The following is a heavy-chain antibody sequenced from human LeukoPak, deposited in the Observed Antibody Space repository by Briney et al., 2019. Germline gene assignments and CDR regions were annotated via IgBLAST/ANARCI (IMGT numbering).Heavy chain of an antibody. J-gene: IGHJ6*02. V-gene: IGHV1-69*13. Sequence: SVKVSCKTSGYTFTSYYMHWVRQAPGQGLEWMGGIIPIFGTANHAQKFQGRVTITADESTSTAYMELSSLRSEDTAVYYCARLRGYSYGFLGMDVWGQGTTVTVSS. CDR1: GYTFTSYY. CDR2: IIPIFGTA. D-gene: IGHD5-18*01. CDR3: ARLRGYSYGFLGMDV.